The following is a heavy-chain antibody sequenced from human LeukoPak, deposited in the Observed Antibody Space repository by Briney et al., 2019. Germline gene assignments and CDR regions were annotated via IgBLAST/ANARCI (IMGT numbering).Heavy chain of an antibody. Sequence: GGSLRLSCAASGFTFSRYAMSWVRQAPGKGLEWVSAISGSGGSTYYADSVKGRFTISRDNSKNTLYLQMNSLRAEDTAVYYWAKDGYSGPSEIYYFDYWGQGTLVTVSS. D-gene: IGHD1-1*01. CDR3: AKDGYSGPSEIYYFDY. J-gene: IGHJ4*02. V-gene: IGHV3-23*01. CDR2: ISGSGGST. CDR1: GFTFSRYA.